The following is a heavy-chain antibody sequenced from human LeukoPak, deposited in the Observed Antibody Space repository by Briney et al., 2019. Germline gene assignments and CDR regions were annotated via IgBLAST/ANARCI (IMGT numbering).Heavy chain of an antibody. CDR2: IDTDGSNT. J-gene: IGHJ4*02. V-gene: IGHV3-74*01. D-gene: IGHD4-17*01. CDR1: GFTFSSYW. Sequence: GSLRLSCAASGFTFSSYWIHWVRQAPGKGLVWVSRIDTDGSNTNYADSVKGRFTISRDNAQNTVYLQMNSLRAEDTAVYYCARVEMTTVTTADYWGQGTLVTVSS. CDR3: ARVEMTTVTTADY.